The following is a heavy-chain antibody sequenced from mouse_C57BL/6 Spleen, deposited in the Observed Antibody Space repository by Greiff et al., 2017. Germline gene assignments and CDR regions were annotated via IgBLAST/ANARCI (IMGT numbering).Heavy chain of an antibody. CDR2: ISDGGSYT. D-gene: IGHD1-2*01. V-gene: IGHV5-4*03. CDR3: ARGPVRPSWFAY. J-gene: IGHJ3*01. Sequence: EVKLMESGGGLVKPGGSLKLSCAASGFTFSSYAMSWVRQTPEKRLEWVATISDGGSYTYYPDNVKGRFTISRDNAKNNLYLQMSHLKSEDTAMYYCARGPVRPSWFAYWGQGTLVTVSA. CDR1: GFTFSSYA.